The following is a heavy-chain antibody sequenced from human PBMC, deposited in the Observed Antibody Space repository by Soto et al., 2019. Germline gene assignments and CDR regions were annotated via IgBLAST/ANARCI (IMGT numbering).Heavy chain of an antibody. V-gene: IGHV1-69*13. J-gene: IGHJ6*02. D-gene: IGHD6-6*01. Sequence: SVKVSCKASGGTFSSYAISWVRQAPGQGLEWMGGIIPIFGTANYAQKFQGRVTITADESTSTAYMELSSLRSEDTAVYYCATQSYSSSSDHYYYGMDVWGQGTTVTVSS. CDR3: ATQSYSSSSDHYYYGMDV. CDR1: GGTFSSYA. CDR2: IIPIFGTA.